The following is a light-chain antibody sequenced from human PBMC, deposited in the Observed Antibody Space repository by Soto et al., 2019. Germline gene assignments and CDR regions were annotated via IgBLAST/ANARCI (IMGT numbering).Light chain of an antibody. V-gene: IGKV2-24*01. CDR3: MQATQFPGT. CDR2: KMS. Sequence: DIVMTQTPLSSPVTLGQPASISCRSSQSLVHGDGNTYLSWLQQRPGQPPRLLIYKMSKRSSGVPARFSGSGAGTDFTLKISKVEAEDVGVYYCMQATQFPGTFGQGTRLEIK. CDR1: QSLVHGDGNTY. J-gene: IGKJ2*01.